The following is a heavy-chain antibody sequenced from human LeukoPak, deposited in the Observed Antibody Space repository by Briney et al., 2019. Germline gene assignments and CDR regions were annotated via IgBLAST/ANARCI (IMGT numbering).Heavy chain of an antibody. CDR3: AKDGSSSWYGHDNWFDP. CDR2: ISGSSGST. J-gene: IGHJ5*02. CDR1: GFTFSSYA. Sequence: GGSLRLSCAASGFTFSSYAMSWVRQAPGKGLEWVSAISGSSGSTYYADSVKGRFTISRDNSKNTLYLQMNSPRAEDTAVYYCAKDGSSSWYGHDNWFDPWGQGTLVTVSS. D-gene: IGHD6-13*01. V-gene: IGHV3-23*01.